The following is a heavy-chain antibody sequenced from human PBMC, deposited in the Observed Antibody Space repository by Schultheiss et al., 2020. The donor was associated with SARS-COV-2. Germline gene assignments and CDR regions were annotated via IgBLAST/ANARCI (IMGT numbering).Heavy chain of an antibody. CDR3: ARGFASWSGSYGPSSY. CDR1: GGTFSSYA. V-gene: IGHV1-69*05. Sequence: SVKVSCKASGGTFSSYAISWVRQAPGQGLEWMGGIIPIFGTANYAQKLQGRVTMTTDTSTSTAYMELRSLRSDDTAVYYCARGFASWSGSYGPSSYWGQGTLVTVSS. J-gene: IGHJ4*02. CDR2: IIPIFGTA. D-gene: IGHD1-26*01.